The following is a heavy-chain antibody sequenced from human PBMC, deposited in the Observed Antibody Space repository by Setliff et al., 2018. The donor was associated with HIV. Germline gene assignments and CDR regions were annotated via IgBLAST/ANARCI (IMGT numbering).Heavy chain of an antibody. V-gene: IGHV3-23*01. CDR3: AKARRGPLLPLDAFDI. D-gene: IGHD2-15*01. CDR2: ISGSGGST. J-gene: IGHJ3*02. CDR1: GFTFSSYE. Sequence: PGGSLRLSCAASGFTFSSYEMDWFRQAPGKGLEWVSGISGSGGSTYSADSVKGRFTISRDNSKNTLYLQMNSLSAEDTAVYYCAKARRGPLLPLDAFDIWGLGTMVTVSS.